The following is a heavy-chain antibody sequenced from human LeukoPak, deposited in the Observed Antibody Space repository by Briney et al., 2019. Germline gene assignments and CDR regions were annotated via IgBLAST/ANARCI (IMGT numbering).Heavy chain of an antibody. Sequence: SGTLSLTCAVYGGSFSGYYWSWIRQPPGKGLEWIGEINHSGSTNYNPSLKSRVTISVDTSKNQFSLKLSSVTAADTAAYYCARTQTMVRGVIMTNPNYYYYYMDVWGKGTTVTISS. D-gene: IGHD3-10*01. CDR2: INHSGST. CDR3: ARTQTMVRGVIMTNPNYYYYYMDV. J-gene: IGHJ6*03. CDR1: GGSFSGYY. V-gene: IGHV4-34*01.